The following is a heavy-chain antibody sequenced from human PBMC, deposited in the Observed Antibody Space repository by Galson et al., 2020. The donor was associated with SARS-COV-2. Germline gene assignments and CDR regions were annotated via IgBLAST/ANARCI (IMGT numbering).Heavy chain of an antibody. CDR2: ISWNSGSI. CDR1: GFTFDDYA. J-gene: IGHJ6*02. Sequence: SLKISCAASGFTFDDYAMHWVRQAPGKGLEWVSRISWNSGSIGYADSVKGRLTISRDNAKHSLYLQMNSLRAEDTALYYCAKDIGYDDGWGGFRGCGRDVWGQGTTVSVSS. CDR3: AKDIGYDDGWGGFRGCGRDV. D-gene: IGHD3-10*01. V-gene: IGHV3-9*01.